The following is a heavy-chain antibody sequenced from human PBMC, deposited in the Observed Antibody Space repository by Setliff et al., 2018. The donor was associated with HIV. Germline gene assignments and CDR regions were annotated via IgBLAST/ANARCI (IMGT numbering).Heavy chain of an antibody. J-gene: IGHJ4*02. CDR1: GGSVSSGSYY. V-gene: IGHV4-61*01. Sequence: PSETLSLTCTVSGGSVSSGSYYWSWIRQPPGKGLEWICYIYYSGSTKHNPSLKSRVTISLDTSKNQFSLKLTSVTAADTAVYYCARYSPRGYTLTGPYWGQGTLVTVSS. CDR2: IYYSGST. CDR3: ARYSPRGYTLTGPY. D-gene: IGHD6-25*01.